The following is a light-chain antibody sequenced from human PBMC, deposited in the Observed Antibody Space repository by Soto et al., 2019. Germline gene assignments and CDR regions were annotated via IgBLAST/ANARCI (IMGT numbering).Light chain of an antibody. V-gene: IGLV1-44*01. CDR2: SNN. Sequence: QSVLTQPPSASGTPGQRVAISCPGSSSNIGSTTVNWYQQLPGTAPKLLIYSNNQRPSGVPDRFSGSQSGTSASLAISGLQSEDEADYYCAAWDDSLKGYVFGTGTKLTVL. CDR1: SSNIGSTT. CDR3: AAWDDSLKGYV. J-gene: IGLJ1*01.